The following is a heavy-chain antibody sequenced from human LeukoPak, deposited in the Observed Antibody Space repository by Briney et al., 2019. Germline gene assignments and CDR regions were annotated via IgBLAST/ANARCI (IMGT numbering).Heavy chain of an antibody. CDR1: GFTFSSYR. V-gene: IGHV3-21*01. Sequence: KSGGSLRLSCAASGFTFSSYRMNWVRQAPGKGLEWVSSISSSSSYIYYADSVKGRFTISRDNAKNSLYLQMNSLRAEDTAVYYCARDKADYDSSGFDYWGQGTLVTVSS. CDR3: ARDKADYDSSGFDY. CDR2: ISSSSSYI. D-gene: IGHD3-22*01. J-gene: IGHJ4*02.